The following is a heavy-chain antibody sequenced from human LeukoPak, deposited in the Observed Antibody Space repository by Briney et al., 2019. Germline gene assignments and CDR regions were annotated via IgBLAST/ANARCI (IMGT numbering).Heavy chain of an antibody. CDR1: GGSFSGYY. J-gene: IGHJ4*02. Sequence: SETLSLTCAVYGGSFSGYYWSWIRQPPGKGLEWIGSIYYSGSTYYSPSLKSRVTISVDTSKNQFSLKLSSVTAADTAVYYCARHTLNTAEADYWGQGTLVTVSS. D-gene: IGHD5-18*01. CDR3: ARHTLNTAEADY. V-gene: IGHV4-34*01. CDR2: IYYSGST.